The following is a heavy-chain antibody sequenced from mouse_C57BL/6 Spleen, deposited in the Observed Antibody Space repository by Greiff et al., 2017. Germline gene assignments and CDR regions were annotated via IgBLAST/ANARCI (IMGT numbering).Heavy chain of an antibody. Sequence: VQLQQSGPELVKPGASVKLSCKASGYTFTSYDINWVKQRPGQGLEWIGWIYPRDGSTKYNEKFKGKATFTVDTSSSTAYMELHSLTSEDSAVYFCARSEDYNPSWFAYWGQGTLDTVSA. D-gene: IGHD2-4*01. CDR1: GYTFTSYD. J-gene: IGHJ3*01. V-gene: IGHV1-85*01. CDR3: ARSEDYNPSWFAY. CDR2: IYPRDGST.